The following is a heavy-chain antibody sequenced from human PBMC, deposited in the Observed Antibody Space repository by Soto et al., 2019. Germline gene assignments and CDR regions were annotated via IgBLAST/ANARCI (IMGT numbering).Heavy chain of an antibody. J-gene: IGHJ4*02. Sequence: SETLALTCTVSGGSIGSGDNYWSWIRQPPGKGLEWIGYIYYSGSTYYNPSLKSRVTISVDTSKNQFSLKLSSVTAADTAVYYCARGGEMATRSFDYWGQGTLVTVSS. CDR3: ARGGEMATRSFDY. CDR2: IYYSGST. D-gene: IGHD3-10*01. CDR1: GGSIGSGDNY. V-gene: IGHV4-30-4*01.